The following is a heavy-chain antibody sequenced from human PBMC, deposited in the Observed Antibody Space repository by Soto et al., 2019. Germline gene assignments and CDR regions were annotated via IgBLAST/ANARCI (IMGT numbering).Heavy chain of an antibody. Sequence: QVQLQESGPGLVKPSETLSLTCTVSGGSINSYCWSWIRQPPVKGLEWIAYIFDCGNANYNPSLKSLVTISVDTSKNQFSLKLTSVTAADTAVYYCARHRRTTVAKFYVDSWGQGALVTVSS. CDR2: IFDCGNA. D-gene: IGHD4-4*01. V-gene: IGHV4-59*08. CDR3: ARHRRTTVAKFYVDS. CDR1: GGSINSYC. J-gene: IGHJ4*02.